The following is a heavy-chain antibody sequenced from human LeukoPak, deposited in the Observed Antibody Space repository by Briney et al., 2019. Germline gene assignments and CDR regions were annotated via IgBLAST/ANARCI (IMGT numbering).Heavy chain of an antibody. CDR2: IYYSGST. V-gene: IGHV4-39*07. J-gene: IGHJ4*02. CDR3: ASPNYGYRGDY. Sequence: SETLSLTCTVSGGSISSSSYYWGWIRQPPGRGLEWIGSIYYSGSTYYNPSLKSRVTISVDTSKNQFSLKLSSVTAADTAVYYCASPNYGYRGDYWGQGTLVTVSS. CDR1: GGSISSSSYY. D-gene: IGHD1-26*01.